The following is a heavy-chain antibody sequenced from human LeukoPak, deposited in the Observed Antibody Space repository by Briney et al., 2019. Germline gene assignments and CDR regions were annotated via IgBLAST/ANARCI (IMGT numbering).Heavy chain of an antibody. D-gene: IGHD3-9*01. CDR1: GFSFDDYG. V-gene: IGHV3-20*04. CDR3: ARWPRLRYFDTAYFDY. J-gene: IGHJ4*01. CDR2: INWNGGST. Sequence: GGSLRLSCAASGFSFDDYGMSWVRQAPGKGLEWVSGINWNGGSTGYADSVKGRFTISRDNAKNSLYLQMNSLRAEDTALYYCARWPRLRYFDTAYFDYWGQEPWSPSPQ.